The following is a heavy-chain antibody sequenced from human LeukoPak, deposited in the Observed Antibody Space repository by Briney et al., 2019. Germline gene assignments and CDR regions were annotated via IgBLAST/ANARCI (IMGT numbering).Heavy chain of an antibody. Sequence: GGSLRLSCTASGFTFSKNDMHWVRQAPGKGLEWVAMLSYDGRNTYYAESVKGRFTISRDNTKNTLYLQLNSLRPEDTAMYYCAKEVGVTRVEPYWGQGTLVTVSS. J-gene: IGHJ4*02. CDR1: GFTFSKND. D-gene: IGHD1-26*01. CDR3: AKEVGVTRVEPY. V-gene: IGHV3-30*18. CDR2: LSYDGRNT.